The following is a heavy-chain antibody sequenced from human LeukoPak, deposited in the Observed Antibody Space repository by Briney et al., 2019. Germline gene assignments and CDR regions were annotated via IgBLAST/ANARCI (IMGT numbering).Heavy chain of an antibody. J-gene: IGHJ4*02. CDR2: INHSGST. CDR1: GGSFSGYY. Sequence: SETLSLTCAVYGGSFSGYYWSWIRQPPGKGLEWIGEINHSGSTNYNPSLKSRVTISVDTSKNQFPLKLSSVTAADTAVYYCARGLYSSSSYFDYWGQGTLVTVSS. V-gene: IGHV4-34*01. D-gene: IGHD6-6*01. CDR3: ARGLYSSSSYFDY.